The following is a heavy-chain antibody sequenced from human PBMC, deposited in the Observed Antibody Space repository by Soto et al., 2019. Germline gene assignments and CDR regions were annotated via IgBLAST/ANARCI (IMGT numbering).Heavy chain of an antibody. CDR1: GFTFSSYA. D-gene: IGHD6-6*01. CDR3: PRDPCIAARPDYYYSGMDV. V-gene: IGHV3-30-3*01. J-gene: IGHJ6*02. Sequence: GGYLRLSCAASGFTFSSYAMHWVRQAPGKGLEWVAVISYDGSNKYYADSVKGRFTISRDNSKNTLYLQMNSLRAEDTAVYYGPRDPCIAARPDYYYSGMDVWGQGTTVTVSS. CDR2: ISYDGSNK.